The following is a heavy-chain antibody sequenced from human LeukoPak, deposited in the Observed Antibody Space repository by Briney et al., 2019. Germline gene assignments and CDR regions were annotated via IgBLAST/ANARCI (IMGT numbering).Heavy chain of an antibody. CDR1: GYTFTSYY. Sequence: GASVKVSCKASGYTFTSYYVHWVRQAPGQGLEWMGWIDPNSGGANYAQKFQGRVTMTRDTSISTAYLELSRLTSDDTAVFHCARDRHNSTWYGGNFDYWGQGTLVTVSS. D-gene: IGHD6-13*01. CDR3: ARDRHNSTWYGGNFDY. J-gene: IGHJ4*02. V-gene: IGHV1-2*02. CDR2: IDPNSGGA.